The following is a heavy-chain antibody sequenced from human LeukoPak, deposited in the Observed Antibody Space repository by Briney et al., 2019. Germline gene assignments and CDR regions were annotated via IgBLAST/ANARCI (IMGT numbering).Heavy chain of an antibody. J-gene: IGHJ4*02. CDR1: GFTFSSYS. CDR3: AREGPYGDYFDY. V-gene: IGHV3-21*01. CDR2: ISSSSSYI. Sequence: PGGSLRLSCAASGFTFSSYSMNWVRQAPGKGLECVSSISSSSSYIYYADSVKGRFTISRDNAKNSLYLQMNSLRAEDTAVYYCAREGPYGDYFDYWGQGTLVTVSS. D-gene: IGHD4-17*01.